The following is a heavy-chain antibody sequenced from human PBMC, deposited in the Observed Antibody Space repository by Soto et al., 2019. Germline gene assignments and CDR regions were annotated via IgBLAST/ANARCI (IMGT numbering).Heavy chain of an antibody. CDR2: LNHDGRNT. CDR1: GFTFNDFG. CDR3: AKDAGNEESLFDY. V-gene: IGHV3-23*01. Sequence: EVHLLESGGDLVQSGGSLRLLCEASGFTFNDFGMSWVRQTPGKGLEWVSTLNHDGRNTHYAASVEGRFTISRDNSKNTLYLQMGSLRAEDTAIYYCAKDAGNEESLFDYWGRGTLVTVSS. J-gene: IGHJ4*02.